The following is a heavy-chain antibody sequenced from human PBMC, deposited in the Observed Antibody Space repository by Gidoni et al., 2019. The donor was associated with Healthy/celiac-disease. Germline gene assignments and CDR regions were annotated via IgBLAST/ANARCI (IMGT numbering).Heavy chain of an antibody. D-gene: IGHD3-16*02. V-gene: IGHV4-39*07. CDR3: ARYYDYVWGRYRDDY. Sequence: QLQLQESGPGLVKPSETLSLTCTVSGGSISSSSYYWGWIRQPPGKGLEWIGSIYYSGSTYYNPSLKSRVTISVDTSKNQFSLKLSSVTAADTAVYYCARYYDYVWGRYRDDYWGQGTLVTVSS. J-gene: IGHJ4*02. CDR2: IYYSGST. CDR1: GGSISSSSYY.